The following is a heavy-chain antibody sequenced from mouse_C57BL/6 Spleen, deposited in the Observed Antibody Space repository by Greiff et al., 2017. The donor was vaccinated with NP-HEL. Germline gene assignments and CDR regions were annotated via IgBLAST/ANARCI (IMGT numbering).Heavy chain of an antibody. J-gene: IGHJ1*03. CDR3: ARGDYYGSSYWYFDV. CDR2: TFYSGIT. CDR1: GFSINSDCY. Sequence: VQLQQSGPSLVRPSQTLSLTCTVTGFSINSDCYWIWIRQFPGNKLEYIGYTFYSGITYYNPSLESRTYITRDTSKNQFSLKLSSVTTEDTATYDCARGDYYGSSYWYFDVWGTGTTVTVSS. D-gene: IGHD1-1*01. V-gene: IGHV3-3*01.